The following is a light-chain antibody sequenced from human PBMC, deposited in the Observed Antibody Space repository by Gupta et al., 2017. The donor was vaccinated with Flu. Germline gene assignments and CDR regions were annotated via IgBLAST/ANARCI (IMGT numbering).Light chain of an antibody. V-gene: IGKV4-1*01. Sequence: NCKSSQSVLFTSNNENDLAWYQQKPGQPPKRLIYWASTRESGVPDRFSGSGSGTDFTHTITSLQAEDVAVYYCQQYCTSPLTFGGGTKVEIK. CDR1: QSVLFTSNNEND. CDR3: QQYCTSPLT. J-gene: IGKJ4*01. CDR2: WAS.